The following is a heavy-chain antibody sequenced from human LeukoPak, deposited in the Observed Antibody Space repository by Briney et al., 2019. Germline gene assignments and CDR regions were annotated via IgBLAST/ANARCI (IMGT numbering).Heavy chain of an antibody. CDR3: ARGYYDSSGYSPDAFDI. CDR2: INPNSGGT. V-gene: IGHV1-2*02. D-gene: IGHD3-22*01. CDR1: GYTFTGYY. Sequence: ASVKVSCKASGYTFTGYYVHWVRQAPGQGLEWMGWINPNSGGTNYAQKFQGRVTMTRGTSISTAYMELSRLRSDDTAVYYCARGYYDSSGYSPDAFDIWGQGTMVTVSS. J-gene: IGHJ3*02.